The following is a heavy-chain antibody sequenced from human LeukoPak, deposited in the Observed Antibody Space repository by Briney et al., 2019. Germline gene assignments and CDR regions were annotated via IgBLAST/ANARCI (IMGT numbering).Heavy chain of an antibody. CDR2: IYPGDSDT. D-gene: IGHD5-24*01. J-gene: IGHJ4*02. Sequence: GEALQISCKGSGYSFTSYWIGWGRQMPGKGLEWMGIIYPGDSDTRYSPSFQGQVTISADKSITTAYLQWTSLEASDTAMYYCARQRRDGYAFEYWGQGTLVTVSS. V-gene: IGHV5-51*01. CDR1: GYSFTSYW. CDR3: ARQRRDGYAFEY.